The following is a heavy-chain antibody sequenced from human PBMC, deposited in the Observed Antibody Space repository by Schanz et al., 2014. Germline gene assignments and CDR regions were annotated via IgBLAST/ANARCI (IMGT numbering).Heavy chain of an antibody. V-gene: IGHV3-33*01. J-gene: IGHJ4*02. Sequence: VQLLESGGGLVQPGRSLRLSCAASGFTFSSYGMHWVRQAPGKGLEWVAVIWYDGSNKYYADSVKGRFTISRDNSKNTLFLQMNSLRAEDTAVYYCARGGPAYYFDDWGQGTLVTVSS. CDR3: ARGGPAYYFDD. CDR2: IWYDGSNK. CDR1: GFTFSSYG.